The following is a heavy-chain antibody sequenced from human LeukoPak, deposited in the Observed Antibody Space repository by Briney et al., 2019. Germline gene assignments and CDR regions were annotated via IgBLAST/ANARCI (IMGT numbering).Heavy chain of an antibody. CDR3: ARDFPFHYYGSGSPYFDP. CDR1: GGSISSSSYY. Sequence: SETLSLTCTVSGGSISSSSYYWGWIRQPPGKGLEWIGSFYYSGTTYYNPSLKSRVTISVDTSKNQFSLKLSSVTAADTAVYYCARDFPFHYYGSGSPYFDPWGQGTLVTVSS. J-gene: IGHJ5*02. V-gene: IGHV4-39*07. CDR2: FYYSGTT. D-gene: IGHD3-10*01.